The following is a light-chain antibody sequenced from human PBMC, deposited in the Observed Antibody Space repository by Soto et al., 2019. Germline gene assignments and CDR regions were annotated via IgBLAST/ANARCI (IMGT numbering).Light chain of an antibody. CDR1: SSNIGSNT. J-gene: IGLJ1*01. CDR2: SNN. V-gene: IGLV1-44*01. CDR3: AAWDDSLIGYV. Sequence: QSALTQPPSASGTPGQRVTISCSGSSSNIGSNTVNWYQQLPGTAPKLLIYSNNQRPSGVPDRFSGSKSGTSASLAISGFQSEDEADYYCAAWDDSLIGYVFGTGTKVTGL.